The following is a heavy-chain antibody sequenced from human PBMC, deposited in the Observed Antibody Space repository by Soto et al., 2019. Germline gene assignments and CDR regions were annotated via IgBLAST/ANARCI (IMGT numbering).Heavy chain of an antibody. CDR1: GYPFAKYG. Sequence: QLQLVQSGAEVKRPGASVRVSCEASGYPFAKYGISWIRQAPGQGLEWMGWIRPDNGNTEYAQKFQGRVSMTRDTSSNTAYLEVRSLRSADTAMYYCATAYDSGLDPWGQGTLVSVSS. J-gene: IGHJ5*02. D-gene: IGHD5-12*01. V-gene: IGHV1-18*04. CDR2: IRPDNGNT. CDR3: ATAYDSGLDP.